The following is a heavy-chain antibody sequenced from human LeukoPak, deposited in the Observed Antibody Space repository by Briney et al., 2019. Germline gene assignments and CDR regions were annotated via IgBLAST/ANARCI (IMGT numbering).Heavy chain of an antibody. CDR2: IYTSGST. D-gene: IGHD3-9*01. CDR1: GYSISSSYY. Sequence: SETLSLTCAVSGYSISSSYYWSWIRQPAGKTLEWIGRIYTSGSTIYNPSLKSRVTMSVDTSKNQFSLKLSSVTAADMVVYYWATAYDILPYDAFDIWGQGTMVTVSS. J-gene: IGHJ3*02. CDR3: ATAYDILPYDAFDI. V-gene: IGHV4-4*07.